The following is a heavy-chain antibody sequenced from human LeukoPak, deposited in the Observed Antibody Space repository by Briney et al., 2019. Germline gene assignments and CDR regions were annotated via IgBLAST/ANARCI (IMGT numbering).Heavy chain of an antibody. CDR3: ARDSGTTGEGKFDP. CDR2: IYITGST. V-gene: IGHV4-4*07. CDR1: GGSITSYY. D-gene: IGHD3-10*01. Sequence: SETLSLTCTVSGGSITSYYWSWIRQSAGKGLEWIGRIYITGSTTYNPSLKSRVTMSLDTSKNQSSLKLSSVTAADTAVYYCARDSGTTGEGKFDPWGQGTLVTVSS. J-gene: IGHJ5*02.